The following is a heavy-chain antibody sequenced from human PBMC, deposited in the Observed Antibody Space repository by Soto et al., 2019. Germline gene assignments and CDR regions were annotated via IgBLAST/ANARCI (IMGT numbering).Heavy chain of an antibody. V-gene: IGHV3-74*01. Sequence: EVQLVESGGGLVQPGGSLRLSCAASGFTFSSYWMHWVRQAPGKGLVWVSRINSDGSSTSYADSVKGRFTISRDNAKNTLYLQMNSLRAEDTAVYYCASVSYYDSSGYYYGSNYYYYYGMDVW. CDR2: INSDGSST. CDR1: GFTFSSYW. CDR3: ASVSYYDSSGYYYGSNYYYYYGMDV. D-gene: IGHD3-22*01. J-gene: IGHJ6*01.